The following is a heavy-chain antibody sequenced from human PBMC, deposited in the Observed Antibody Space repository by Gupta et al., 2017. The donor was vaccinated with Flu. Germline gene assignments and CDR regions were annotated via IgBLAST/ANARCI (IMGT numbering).Heavy chain of an antibody. V-gene: IGHV3-30*18. CDR1: GFTFRSSG. J-gene: IGHJ4*02. Sequence: QVQLVESGGGVVQPGRSLRLSWAASGFTFRSSGITWVRQAPGRGLEWVAVISYDGSNKYYADSVKGRFTISRDNSKNTLYLQMNSLRAEDTAVYYCAKDHYSGYSYTFDYWGQGTLVTVSS. CDR2: ISYDGSNK. D-gene: IGHD5-18*01. CDR3: AKDHYSGYSYTFDY.